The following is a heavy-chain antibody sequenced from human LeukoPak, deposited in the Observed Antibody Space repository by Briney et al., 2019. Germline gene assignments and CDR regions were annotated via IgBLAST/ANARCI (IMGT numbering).Heavy chain of an antibody. J-gene: IGHJ3*02. CDR3: ARDAPSPGFGCSSGCAFDI. V-gene: IGHV4-59*01. Sequence: PSETLSLTCTVSGGSISSYYWSWIRQPPGKGLEWIGYIYYTRSTNYNPSLKSRVSISADTSKNQFSLKLSSVTAADTAVYYCARDAPSPGFGCSSGCAFDIWGQGTMVTVSS. D-gene: IGHD6-19*01. CDR1: GGSISSYY. CDR2: IYYTRST.